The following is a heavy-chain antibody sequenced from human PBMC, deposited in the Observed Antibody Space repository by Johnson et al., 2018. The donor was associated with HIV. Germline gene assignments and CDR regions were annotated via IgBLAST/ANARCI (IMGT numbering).Heavy chain of an antibody. V-gene: IGHV3-30*02. Sequence: QMLLVESGGGVVQPGGSLRLSCAASGFTFSSYGMHWVRQAPGKGLEWVAFIRYDGSNKYYADSVKGRFTISRDNSKNTLYLQMNSLRAEDTAVYYCAKTEDRGYRMETGAFDIWGQGTMVTVS. J-gene: IGHJ3*02. D-gene: IGHD5-18*01. CDR1: GFTFSSYG. CDR3: AKTEDRGYRMETGAFDI. CDR2: IRYDGSNK.